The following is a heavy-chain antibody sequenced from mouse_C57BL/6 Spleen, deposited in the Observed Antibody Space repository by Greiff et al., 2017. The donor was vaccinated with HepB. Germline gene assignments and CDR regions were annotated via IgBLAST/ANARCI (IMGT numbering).Heavy chain of an antibody. D-gene: IGHD2-2*01. V-gene: IGHV2-6-1*01. J-gene: IGHJ4*01. CDR1: GFSLTSYG. CDR3: ARHMVTTGAYAMDY. CDR2: IWSDGST. Sequence: VKLVESGPGLVAPSQSLSITCTVSGFSLTSYGVHWVRQPPGKGLEWLVVIWSDGSTTYNSAPKSRLSISKDNSKSQVFLKMNSLQTDDTAMYYCARHMVTTGAYAMDYWGQGTSVTVSS.